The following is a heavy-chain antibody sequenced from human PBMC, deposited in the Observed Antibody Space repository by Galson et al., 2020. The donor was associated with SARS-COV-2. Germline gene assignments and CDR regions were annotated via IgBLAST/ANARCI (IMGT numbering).Heavy chain of an antibody. CDR1: GGSISSYY. V-gene: IGHV4-59*01. Sequence: ASETLSLTCTVSGGSISSYYWSWIRQSPGGGLEWIAYIFYTGSTNYNPSLKSRVTISVDTSKNQFSMNLRSVTAADTAVYYCARGLFCSDGSCYSGDAFDVWGRGTLVTVSS. CDR2: IFYTGST. CDR3: ARGLFCSDGSCYSGDAFDV. D-gene: IGHD2-15*01. J-gene: IGHJ3*01.